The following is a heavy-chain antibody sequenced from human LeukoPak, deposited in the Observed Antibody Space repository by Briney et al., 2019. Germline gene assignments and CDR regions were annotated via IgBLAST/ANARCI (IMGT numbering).Heavy chain of an antibody. CDR3: ARYTYYGSGSYNYYYYMDV. CDR2: ISSSSSTI. CDR1: GFTFSSYS. V-gene: IGHV3-48*01. D-gene: IGHD3-10*01. J-gene: IGHJ6*03. Sequence: GGSLRLSCAASGFTFSSYSMNWVRQAPGKGLEWVSYISSSSSTIYYADSVKGRFTISRDNAKNSLYLQMNSLRAEDTAVYYCARYTYYGSGSYNYYYYMDVWGKGTTVTVSS.